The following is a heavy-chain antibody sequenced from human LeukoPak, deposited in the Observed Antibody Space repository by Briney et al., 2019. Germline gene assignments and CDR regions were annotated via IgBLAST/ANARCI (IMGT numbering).Heavy chain of an antibody. CDR1: GYTFTGYY. CDR2: INPNSGGT. CDR3: ARNGGSSGYYSIDY. J-gene: IGHJ4*02. V-gene: IGHV1-2*04. Sequence: ASVKVSCKASGYTFTGYYMHWVRQAPGQGLEWMGWINPNSGGTNYAQKFQGWVTMTRDTSISTAYMELSRLRSDDTAVYYCARNGGSSGYYSIDYWGQGTLVTVSS. D-gene: IGHD3-22*01.